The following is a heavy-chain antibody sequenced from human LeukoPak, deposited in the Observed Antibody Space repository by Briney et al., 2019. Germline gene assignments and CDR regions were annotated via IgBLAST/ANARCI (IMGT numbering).Heavy chain of an antibody. CDR3: GRDSLYYDFLTNYYREYFDY. Sequence: ASVKVSCKASGYTFTSYYMHWVRQAPGQGLEWMGIINPSGGSTSYAQKFQGRVTMTRDTSTSTVYMELSSLTSEDTAVYYCGRDSLYYDFLTNYYREYFDYWGQGTLVTVSS. CDR2: INPSGGST. J-gene: IGHJ4*02. V-gene: IGHV1-46*01. CDR1: GYTFTSYY. D-gene: IGHD3-9*01.